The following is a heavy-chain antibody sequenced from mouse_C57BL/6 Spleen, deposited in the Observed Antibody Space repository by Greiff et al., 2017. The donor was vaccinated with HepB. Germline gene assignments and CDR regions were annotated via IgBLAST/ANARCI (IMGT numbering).Heavy chain of an antibody. J-gene: IGHJ1*03. Sequence: EVQLQQSGPELVKPGASVKISCKASGYTFTDYYMNWVKQSHGKSLEWIGDINPNNGGTSYIQKFKGKATLTVDKSSSTAYMELRSLTSEDSAVYYCARYYYGSSYGDVWGTGTTVTVSS. CDR3: ARYYYGSSYGDV. V-gene: IGHV1-26*01. D-gene: IGHD1-1*01. CDR2: INPNNGGT. CDR1: GYTFTDYY.